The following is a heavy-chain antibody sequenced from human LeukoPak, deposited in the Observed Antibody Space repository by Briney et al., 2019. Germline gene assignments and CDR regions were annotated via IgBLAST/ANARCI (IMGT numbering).Heavy chain of an antibody. J-gene: IGHJ4*02. CDR1: GGSISSGDFY. Sequence: SETLSLTCTVSGGSISSGDFYWSWIRQPPGKGLEWIGYIYYIGSTYYNPSLKSRVTISVDTSKNQFSLKLSSVTAADTAVYYCARGMTHYYGSGSYLDYWGQGTLVTVSS. CDR3: ARGMTHYYGSGSYLDY. D-gene: IGHD3-10*01. V-gene: IGHV4-61*08. CDR2: IYYIGST.